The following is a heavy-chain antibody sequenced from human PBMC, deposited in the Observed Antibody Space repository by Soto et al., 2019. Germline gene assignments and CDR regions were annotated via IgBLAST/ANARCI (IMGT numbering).Heavy chain of an antibody. CDR2: IYPSVSS. D-gene: IGHD1-1*01. J-gene: IGHJ4*02. Sequence: SETLSLTCSVSGFAISRGYYWSWVRQPPGKGLEWIGSIYPSVSSYHNPSLATRLRLSIDTSKNQFTLNLTSVTAADTALYFCAREKVGTTFFDNWGQGIQVTVYS. CDR3: AREKVGTTFFDN. V-gene: IGHV4-38-2*02. CDR1: GFAISRGYY.